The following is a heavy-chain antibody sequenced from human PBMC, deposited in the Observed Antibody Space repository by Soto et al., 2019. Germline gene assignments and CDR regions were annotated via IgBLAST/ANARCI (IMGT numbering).Heavy chain of an antibody. CDR3: ARAYSGRLPRRADYYFAMDV. CDR2: IGAADDP. D-gene: IGHD2-15*01. CDR1: GFTFSAYD. V-gene: IGHV3-13*05. J-gene: IGHJ6*02. Sequence: GGSLRLSCAASGFTFSAYDIHWVRQTTGKGLEWVSAIGAADDPYYLGSVKGRFTISRENAKNSLYLQMNSLRAEDTAVYYCARAYSGRLPRRADYYFAMDVWGQGTTVTVSS.